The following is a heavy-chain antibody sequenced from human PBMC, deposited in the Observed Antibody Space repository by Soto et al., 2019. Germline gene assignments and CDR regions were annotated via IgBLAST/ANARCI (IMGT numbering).Heavy chain of an antibody. D-gene: IGHD3-16*01. CDR3: ASASGPYYYYGMDV. CDR1: GFTFSSYA. V-gene: IGHV3-30-3*01. CDR2: ISYDGSNK. J-gene: IGHJ6*02. Sequence: PGGSLRLSCAASGFTFSSYAMHWVRQAPGKGLEWVAVISYDGSNKYYADSVKGRFTISRDNSKNTLYLQMNSLRAEDTAVYYCASASGPYYYYGMDVWGQGTTVTVSS.